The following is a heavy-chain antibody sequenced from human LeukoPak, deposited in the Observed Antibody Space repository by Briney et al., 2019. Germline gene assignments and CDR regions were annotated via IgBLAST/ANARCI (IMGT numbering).Heavy chain of an antibody. CDR3: ARETMIGGFDI. V-gene: IGHV4-39*07. J-gene: IGHJ3*02. CDR2: IYYSGST. CDR1: GGSISSSSYY. D-gene: IGHD3-22*01. Sequence: PSETLSLTCTVSGGSISSSSYYWGWIRQPPGKGLEWIGSIYYSGSTYYNPSLKSRVTISVDTSKNQFSLKLSSVTAADTAVYYCARETMIGGFDIWGQGTMVTVSS.